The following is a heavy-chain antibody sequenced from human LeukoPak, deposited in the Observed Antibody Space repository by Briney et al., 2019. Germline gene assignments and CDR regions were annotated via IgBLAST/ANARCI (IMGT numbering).Heavy chain of an antibody. CDR1: GGSFSGYY. Sequence: PSETLSLTCAVYGGSFSGYYWSWIRQPPGKGLEWIGEINHSGSTNYNPSLKSRVTISIDTSKNQFSLKLSSVTAADTALYYCARGPGTWYYYWGQGTLVIVPS. D-gene: IGHD6-13*01. CDR3: ARGPGTWYYY. V-gene: IGHV4-34*01. J-gene: IGHJ4*02. CDR2: INHSGST.